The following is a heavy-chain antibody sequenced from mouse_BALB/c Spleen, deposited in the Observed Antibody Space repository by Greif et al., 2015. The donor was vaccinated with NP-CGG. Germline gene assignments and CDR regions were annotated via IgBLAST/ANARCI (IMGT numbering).Heavy chain of an antibody. J-gene: IGHJ2*01. CDR1: GFTFNTYA. CDR2: IRSKSNNHAT. Sequence: EVQGVESGGGLVQPKGSLKLSCAASGFTFNTYAMNWVRQAPGKGLEWVARIRSKSNNHATYYADSVKDRFTISRDDSQSMLYLQMNNLKTEDTAMYYCVRHGDFDYWGQGTTLTVSS. CDR3: VRHGDFDY. V-gene: IGHV10-1*02.